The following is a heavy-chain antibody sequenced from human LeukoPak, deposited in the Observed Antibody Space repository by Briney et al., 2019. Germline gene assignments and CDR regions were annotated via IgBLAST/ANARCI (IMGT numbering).Heavy chain of an antibody. CDR1: GGSISSSNW. CDR3: ARSDYDYVWGSYRSYNWFDP. Sequence: PSGTLSLTCAVSGGSISSSNWWSWVRQPPGKGLEWIGEIYHSGSTNYNPSLKSRVTISVDKSKNQFSLKLSSVTAADTAVYYCARSDYDYVWGSYRSYNWFDPWGQGTLVTVSS. D-gene: IGHD3-16*02. V-gene: IGHV4-4*02. CDR2: IYHSGST. J-gene: IGHJ5*02.